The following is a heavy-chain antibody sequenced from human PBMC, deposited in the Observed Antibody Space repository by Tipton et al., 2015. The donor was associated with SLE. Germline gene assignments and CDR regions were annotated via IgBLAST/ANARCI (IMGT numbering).Heavy chain of an antibody. V-gene: IGHV3-33*06. CDR1: GFSFSSYG. CDR3: AKVGRPQLVVPDKDYFDR. CDR2: IWCDGRNK. Sequence: SLRLSCEASGFSFSSYGMHWVRQAPGKGLGWVAVIWCDGRNKYYADSVKGRFTISRDNSKNTLFLQMDSLRADDTAVYYCAKVGRPQLVVPDKDYFDRWGQGSQVSVSS. J-gene: IGHJ4*02. D-gene: IGHD2-15*01.